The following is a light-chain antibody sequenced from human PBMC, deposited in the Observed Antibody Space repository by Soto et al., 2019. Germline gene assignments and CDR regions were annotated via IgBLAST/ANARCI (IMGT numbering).Light chain of an antibody. CDR3: QQYYSTPLT. Sequence: DIVMTQSPDSLAVSLGERATINCKSSQTVLYSSNNKNYLAWYQQKPGQPPQLLIYWASTRQSGVPDRFSGSGSGTDFTLTISSLQAEDVEVYYCQQYYSTPLTFGGGTKVELK. CDR1: QTVLYSSNNKNY. V-gene: IGKV4-1*01. J-gene: IGKJ4*01. CDR2: WAS.